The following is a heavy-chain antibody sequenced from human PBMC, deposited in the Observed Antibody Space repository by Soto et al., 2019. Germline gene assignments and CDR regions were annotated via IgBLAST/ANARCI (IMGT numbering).Heavy chain of an antibody. D-gene: IGHD6-25*01. CDR2: INPNSGGT. CDR1: GYTFTGYY. Sequence: ASVKVSCKASGYTFTGYYMHWVRQAPGQGLEWMGWINPNSGGTNYAQKFQGWVTMTRDTSISTAYMELSRLRSDDTAVYYCARGGAAAPGLDICGQETMVTVSS. V-gene: IGHV1-2*04. J-gene: IGHJ3*02. CDR3: ARGGAAAPGLDI.